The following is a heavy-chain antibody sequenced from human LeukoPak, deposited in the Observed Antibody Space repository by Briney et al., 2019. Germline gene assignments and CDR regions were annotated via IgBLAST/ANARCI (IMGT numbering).Heavy chain of an antibody. J-gene: IGHJ4*02. CDR2: IYYSGSI. CDR1: GYSISNAYY. D-gene: IGHD6-19*01. CDR3: ASLAVAGNPI. Sequence: SDTLSLTCSVSGYSISNAYYWGWIRQPPGKGLEWIGSIYYSGSIFYNPSLKSRVTISIDTSKNHFSLKLSSVTAADTAVYYCASLAVAGNPIWGQGTLVTVSS. V-gene: IGHV4-38-2*02.